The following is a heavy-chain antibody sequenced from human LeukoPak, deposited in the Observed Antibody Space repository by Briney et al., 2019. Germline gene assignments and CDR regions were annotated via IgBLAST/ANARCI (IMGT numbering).Heavy chain of an antibody. J-gene: IGHJ4*02. D-gene: IGHD6-19*01. CDR2: VTGSGGST. Sequence: GGSLRLSCAASGFTFSSYAMSWVRQAPGKGLEWVSGVTGSGGSTYYADSVKGRFTISRDNSKNTLYLQMNSLRAEDAAVYYCAKKSVADVPPLHWGQGTLVTVSS. CDR3: AKKSVADVPPLH. CDR1: GFTFSSYA. V-gene: IGHV3-23*01.